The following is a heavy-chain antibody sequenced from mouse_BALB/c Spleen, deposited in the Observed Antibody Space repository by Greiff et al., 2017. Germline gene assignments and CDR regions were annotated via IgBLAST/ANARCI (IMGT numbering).Heavy chain of an antibody. CDR1: GYTFTSYW. V-gene: IGHV1S81*02. D-gene: IGHD2-3*01. CDR3: ARGDDGYPWFAY. J-gene: IGHJ3*01. CDR2: INPSNGRT. Sequence: VQLQQPGAELVKPGASVKLSCKASGYTFTSYWMHWVKQRPGQGLEWIGEINPSNGRTNYNEKFKSKATLTVDKSSSPAYMQLSSLTSEDSAVYYCARGDDGYPWFAYWGQGTLVTVSA.